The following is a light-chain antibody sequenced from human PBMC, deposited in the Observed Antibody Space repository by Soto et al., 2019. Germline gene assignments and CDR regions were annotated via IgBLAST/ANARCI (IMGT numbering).Light chain of an antibody. Sequence: DIVLTQSPGTLSLSPGDRVTLSCRSSQSVNSNYLAWYQQKPGQAPRLLIFGASTSATGIPDRYRGSGSGTDFPLNINRPEPKEFTVYYCQQYGRTVSQGTTLEIK. J-gene: IGKJ2*01. CDR1: QSVNSNY. CDR2: GAS. CDR3: QQYGRT. V-gene: IGKV3-20*01.